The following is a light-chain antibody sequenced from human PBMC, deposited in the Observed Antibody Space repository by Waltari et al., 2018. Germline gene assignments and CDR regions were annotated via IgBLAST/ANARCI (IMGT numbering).Light chain of an antibody. CDR2: KGN. CDR1: SRPPPTTPY. CDR3: SLYMGSGIWV. Sequence: QTVVTQEPSLSVSLGGTVTLTCTLGSRPPPTTPYAPWYQQTPGQAPRTLVYKGNSRSSGVPDRFSGSILGNKAALTITGAQADDECDYYCSLYMGSGIWVFGGGTKLTVL. V-gene: IGLV8-61*01. J-gene: IGLJ3*02.